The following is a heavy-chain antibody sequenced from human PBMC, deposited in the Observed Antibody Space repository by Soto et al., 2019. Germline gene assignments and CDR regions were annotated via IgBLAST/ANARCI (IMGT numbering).Heavy chain of an antibody. CDR1: GFTFSSYG. CDR3: AKDDTLFGVVTTYYYYGMDV. Sequence: PGGSLRLSCAASGFTFSSYGMHWVRQAPGKGLEWVAVISYDGSNKYYADSVKGRFTISRDNSKNTLYLQMNSLRAEDTAVYYCAKDDTLFGVVTTYYYYGMDVWGQGTTVTVSS. V-gene: IGHV3-30*18. CDR2: ISYDGSNK. J-gene: IGHJ6*02. D-gene: IGHD3-3*01.